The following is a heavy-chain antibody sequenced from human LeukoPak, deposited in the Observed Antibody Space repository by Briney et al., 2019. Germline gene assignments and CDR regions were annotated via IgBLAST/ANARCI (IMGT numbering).Heavy chain of an antibody. D-gene: IGHD3-22*01. J-gene: IGHJ5*02. V-gene: IGHV5-51*01. CDR1: GYSFTSYW. CDR2: IYPGDSDT. CDR3: ARRPVRYDSSGYYYPNWFDP. Sequence: PGESLKISFKGSGYSFTSYWIGWVRQMPGKGLEWMGIIYPGDSDTRYSPSFQGQVTISADKSISTAYLQWSSLKASDTAMYYCARRPVRYDSSGYYYPNWFDPWGQGTLVTVSS.